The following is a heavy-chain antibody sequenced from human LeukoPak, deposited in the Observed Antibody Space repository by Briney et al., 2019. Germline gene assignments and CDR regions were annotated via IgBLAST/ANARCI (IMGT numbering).Heavy chain of an antibody. V-gene: IGHV6-1*01. CDR3: ARMIVATIRIGVYFYHGMDV. CDR1: GDSVSSNSAA. J-gene: IGHJ6*02. D-gene: IGHD5-12*01. CDR2: TYYRSKWYN. Sequence: SQTLSLTCAISGDSVSSNSAAWNWIRQSPSRGLEWLGRTYYRSKWYNDYAVSVKSRITINPDTSKNQISLQLTSVTAADTAVYYCARMIVATIRIGVYFYHGMDVWGQGTTVTVSS.